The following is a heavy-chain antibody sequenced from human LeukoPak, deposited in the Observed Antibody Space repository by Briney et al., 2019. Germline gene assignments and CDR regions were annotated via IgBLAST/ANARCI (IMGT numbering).Heavy chain of an antibody. Sequence: ASVKVSCKASGYTFTSYDINWVRQATGQGLEWMGWMNPNRGNTGYAQKFQGRVTMTRNTSISTAYMELSSLRSEDTAVYYCARGYFPTSSWYSKVVYNWFDPWGQGTLVTVSS. J-gene: IGHJ5*02. CDR2: MNPNRGNT. CDR1: GYTFTSYD. D-gene: IGHD6-13*01. V-gene: IGHV1-8*01. CDR3: ARGYFPTSSWYSKVVYNWFDP.